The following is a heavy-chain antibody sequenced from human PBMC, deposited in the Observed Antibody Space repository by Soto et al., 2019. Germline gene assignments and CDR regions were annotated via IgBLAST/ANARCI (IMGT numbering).Heavy chain of an antibody. D-gene: IGHD7-27*01. Sequence: SETLSLTCAVYGGSFSGYYWSWIRQPPGKRLEWIGEINHSGSTNYNPSLKSRVTISVDTSKNQFSLKLSSVTAADTAVYYCARSSWVRKYYYYMDVWGKGTTVTVSS. V-gene: IGHV4-34*01. J-gene: IGHJ6*03. CDR1: GGSFSGYY. CDR3: ARSSWVRKYYYYMDV. CDR2: INHSGST.